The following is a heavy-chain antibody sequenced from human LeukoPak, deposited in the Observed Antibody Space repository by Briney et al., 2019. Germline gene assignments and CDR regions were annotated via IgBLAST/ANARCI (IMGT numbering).Heavy chain of an antibody. CDR1: GYTFTGYY. D-gene: IGHD5-12*01. V-gene: IGHV1-2*02. CDR3: ARDPEGYSGYVFDY. Sequence: ASVKVSCKASGYTFTGYYMHWVRQAPRQGLEWMGWINPNSGGKNYAQKFQGRVTMTRDTSISTAYMELSRLRSDDTAVYYCARDPEGYSGYVFDYWGQGTLVTVSS. CDR2: INPNSGGK. J-gene: IGHJ4*02.